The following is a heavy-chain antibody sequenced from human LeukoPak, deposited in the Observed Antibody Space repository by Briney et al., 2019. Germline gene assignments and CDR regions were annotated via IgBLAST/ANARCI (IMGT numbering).Heavy chain of an antibody. J-gene: IGHJ4*02. V-gene: IGHV1-69*05. D-gene: IGHD5-12*01. CDR1: GGTFSSYA. Sequence: WASVKVSCKASGGTFSSYAIGWVRQAPGQGLEWMGRIIPIFDTTTYAQKFQGRVTITTDESTSTAYMELSSLRSEDTAVYYCARGGSYFDYWGQGTLVTVSS. CDR2: IIPIFDTT. CDR3: ARGGSYFDY.